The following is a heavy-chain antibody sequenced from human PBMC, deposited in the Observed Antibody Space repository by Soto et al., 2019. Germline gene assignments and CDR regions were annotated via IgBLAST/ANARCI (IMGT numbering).Heavy chain of an antibody. V-gene: IGHV3-30*18. Sequence: QVQLVESGGGVVQPGRSLRLSCAASGFTFSSYGKHWVRQATDKGLEWVAVISYDGSNKYYADSVKGRFTISRDNSKNTLYLQMNSLRAEDTAVFYCAKETYSGPLDYWGQGTLVTVSS. CDR2: ISYDGSNK. CDR3: AKETYSGPLDY. J-gene: IGHJ4*02. D-gene: IGHD2-15*01. CDR1: GFTFSSYG.